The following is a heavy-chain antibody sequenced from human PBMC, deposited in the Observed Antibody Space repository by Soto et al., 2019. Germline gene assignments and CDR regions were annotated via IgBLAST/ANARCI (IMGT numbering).Heavy chain of an antibody. CDR2: FDPEDGET. D-gene: IGHD6-13*01. CDR1: GYTLPELS. J-gene: IGHJ5*02. CDR3: ATDSKQLVPAWFDP. V-gene: IGHV1-24*01. Sequence: ASVKVSCKVSGYTLPELSMHWVRQAPGKGLEWMGGFDPEDGETIYAQKFQGRVTMTEDTSTDTAYMELSSLRSEDTAVYYCATDSKQLVPAWFDPWGQGTLVTVSS.